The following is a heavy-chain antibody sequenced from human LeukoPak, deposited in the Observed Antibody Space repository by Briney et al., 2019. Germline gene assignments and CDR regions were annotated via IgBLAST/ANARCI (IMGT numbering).Heavy chain of an antibody. CDR1: GFTFDDYA. D-gene: IGHD2-2*01. Sequence: GGSLRLSCAASGFTFDDYAMHWARQAPGKGLDWVSSISWNSGTRRYADSVKGRFTISRDNAKNSLYLQMNGLRAEDTALYYCAKASGGYCSSISCYHFDYWGQGILVTVSS. CDR3: AKASGGYCSSISCYHFDY. J-gene: IGHJ4*02. V-gene: IGHV3-9*01. CDR2: ISWNSGTR.